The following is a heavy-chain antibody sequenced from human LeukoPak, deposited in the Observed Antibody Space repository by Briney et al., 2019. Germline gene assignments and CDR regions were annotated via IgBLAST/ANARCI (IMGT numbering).Heavy chain of an antibody. J-gene: IGHJ6*02. V-gene: IGHV1-18*01. CDR1: GYTFTSYG. D-gene: IGHD3-3*01. CDR3: ARHVADYDFWSGGVYGMDV. Sequence: ASVKVSCKASGYTFTSYGISWVRQAPGQGLEWMGWISAYNGNTNYAQKLQGRVTMTTDTSTSTAYMELRSLRSDDTAVYYCARHVADYDFWSGGVYGMDVWGQGTTVTVSS. CDR2: ISAYNGNT.